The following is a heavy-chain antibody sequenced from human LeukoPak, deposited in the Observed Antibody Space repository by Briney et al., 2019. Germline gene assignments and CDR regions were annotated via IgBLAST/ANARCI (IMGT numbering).Heavy chain of an antibody. CDR2: ILVGGSNK. CDR1: GFTLSSFC. Sequence: GGSLGPSWAAAGFTLSSFCIPWGRQAPGKGLGWVAGILVGGSNKYYADSVKGRFTISRDNSKNTLYLQMNSLRAEDTAVYYCARDLTSSGGRGYYYYYGMDVWGQGTTVTVSS. D-gene: IGHD2-15*01. CDR3: ARDLTSSGGRGYYYYYGMDV. J-gene: IGHJ6*02. V-gene: IGHV3-33*01.